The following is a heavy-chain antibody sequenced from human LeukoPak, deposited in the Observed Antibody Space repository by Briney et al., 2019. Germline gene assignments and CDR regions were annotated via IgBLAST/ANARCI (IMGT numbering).Heavy chain of an antibody. Sequence: PSETLSLTCTVSGGPISSSNWWSWVRQPPGKGLEWIGEVYHSGSTNYNPSLKGRVTISVDKSKNQFSLKLSSVTAADTALYYWARAWYPLYYFDYGGQGTLVTVSS. V-gene: IGHV4-4*02. CDR1: GGPISSSNW. J-gene: IGHJ4*02. CDR3: ARAWYPLYYFDY. CDR2: VYHSGST. D-gene: IGHD6-13*01.